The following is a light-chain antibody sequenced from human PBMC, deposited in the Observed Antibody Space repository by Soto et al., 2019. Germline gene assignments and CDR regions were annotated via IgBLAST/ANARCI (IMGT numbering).Light chain of an antibody. V-gene: IGKV4-1*01. J-gene: IGKJ2*01. Sequence: DIVMTQSPDSLAVSLGERATINCKSSQSVLYSSNNKNYLAWYQQKPGQPPKLLIYWASTRESGVPDRFSGRGSGTDFTLTISSLQAEDVAVYYCHQYYNTPYTFGQGTKVDIK. CDR2: WAS. CDR1: QSVLYSSNNKNY. CDR3: HQYYNTPYT.